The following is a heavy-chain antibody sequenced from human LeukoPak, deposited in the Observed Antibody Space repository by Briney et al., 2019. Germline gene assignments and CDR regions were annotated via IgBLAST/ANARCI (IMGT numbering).Heavy chain of an antibody. J-gene: IGHJ4*02. Sequence: RPGGSLRLSCAASGFTFSNALMSWVRQAPGKGLEWVGHIKSIPDGGTTEYGAPVKGRFTISRDDSKNTLYLQMNSLKSEDTAVYFCTTLPGYSYGYLQDYWGQGTPVTVSS. D-gene: IGHD5-18*01. CDR3: TTLPGYSYGYLQDY. V-gene: IGHV3-15*01. CDR1: GFTFSNAL. CDR2: IKSIPDGGTT.